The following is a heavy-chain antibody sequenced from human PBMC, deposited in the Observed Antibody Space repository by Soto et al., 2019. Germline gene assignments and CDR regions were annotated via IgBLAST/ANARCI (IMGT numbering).Heavy chain of an antibody. V-gene: IGHV3-48*03. CDR1: GFTFSSFE. Sequence: GGSLRLSXATSGFTFSSFEMNWVRQAPGKGLEWVSYISSSGNSIYYADSVKGRFTISRDNAKNSLYLQMNSLRAEDTAVYYCARHRNVEVGIFQYFYGMDVWGQGTTVTVSS. J-gene: IGHJ6*02. D-gene: IGHD2-15*01. CDR3: ARHRNVEVGIFQYFYGMDV. CDR2: ISSSGNSI.